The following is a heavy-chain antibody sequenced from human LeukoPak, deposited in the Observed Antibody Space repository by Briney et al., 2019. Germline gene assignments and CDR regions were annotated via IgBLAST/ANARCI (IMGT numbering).Heavy chain of an antibody. Sequence: GGSLRLSCAASGFTFSDYYMSWIRQAPGKGLEWVSYISSSGTTIYYADSVKGRFTISRDNGQSSLYLQMNSLRAEDTAVYYCARDPRGAVVPGAMGVWGKGTTVTVSS. J-gene: IGHJ6*04. CDR2: ISSSGTTI. V-gene: IGHV3-11*01. CDR1: GFTFSDYY. CDR3: ARDPRGAVVPGAMGV. D-gene: IGHD2-2*01.